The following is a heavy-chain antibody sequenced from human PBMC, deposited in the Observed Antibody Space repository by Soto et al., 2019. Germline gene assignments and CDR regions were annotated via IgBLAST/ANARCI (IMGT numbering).Heavy chain of an antibody. CDR2: IYYSGST. D-gene: IGHD3-10*01. V-gene: IGHV4-59*01. J-gene: IGHJ6*03. CDR1: GGSISSYY. CDR3: WGVAGVAAGETAVIRAHYYYYYYMDV. Sequence: QVQLQESGPGLVKPSETLSLTCTVSGGSISSYYWSWIRQPPGKGLEWIGYIYYSGSTNYNPSLNKRVITLVEASYNQYSAQLLASTAAEAAVDYCWGVAGVAAGETAVIRAHYYYYYYMDVWGKGTTVTVSS.